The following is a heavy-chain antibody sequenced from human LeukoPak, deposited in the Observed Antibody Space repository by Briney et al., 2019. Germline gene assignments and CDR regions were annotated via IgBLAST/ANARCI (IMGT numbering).Heavy chain of an antibody. CDR2: INPNSGGT. D-gene: IGHD6-19*01. J-gene: IGHJ6*02. V-gene: IGHV1-2*02. CDR3: ARGSTAYSSGWFYYYYGMDV. CDR1: GYTFTGYY. Sequence: ASVKVSCKASGYTFTGYYMHRVRQAPGQGLEWMGWINPNSGGTNYAQKFQGRVTMTRDTSISTAYMELSRLRSDDTAVYYCARGSTAYSSGWFYYYYGMDVWGQGTTVTVSS.